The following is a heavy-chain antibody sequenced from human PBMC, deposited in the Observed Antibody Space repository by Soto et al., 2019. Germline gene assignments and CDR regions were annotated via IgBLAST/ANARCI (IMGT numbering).Heavy chain of an antibody. CDR3: AKDLYSNYGDAFDI. CDR1: GFTFSSYA. V-gene: IGHV3-23*01. CDR2: ISGSGGST. J-gene: IGHJ3*02. D-gene: IGHD4-4*01. Sequence: VGSLRLSCAASGFTFSSYAMSWVRQAPGKGLEWVSAISGSGGSTYYADSVKGRFTISRDNAKNSLYLQMNSLRAEDTALYYCAKDLYSNYGDAFDIWGQGTMVTVS.